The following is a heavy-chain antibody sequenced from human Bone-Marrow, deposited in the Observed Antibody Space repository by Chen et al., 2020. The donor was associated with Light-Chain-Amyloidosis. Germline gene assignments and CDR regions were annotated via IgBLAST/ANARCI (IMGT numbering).Heavy chain of an antibody. V-gene: IGHV4-39*07. Sequence: QFQESGPGLVGPSQTLSLTCTVSGASIISREYYLGWMRQAPGKGLEWIGSIFRGDITYYTSSLKSRVTLSVDTSNNHISLRLRSVTAGDTAIYYCARGPSEVEWGVVKSAFAFDFWGQGTMVTVSS. CDR2: IFRGDIT. CDR3: ARGPSEVEWGVVKSAFAFDF. CDR1: GASIISREYY. D-gene: IGHD2-21*01. J-gene: IGHJ3*01.